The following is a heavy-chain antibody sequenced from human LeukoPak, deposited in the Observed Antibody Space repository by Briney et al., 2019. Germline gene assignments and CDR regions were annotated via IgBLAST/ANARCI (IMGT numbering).Heavy chain of an antibody. CDR2: IKSKTDGGTT. CDR1: GFTFSNAW. V-gene: IGHV3-15*01. J-gene: IGHJ4*02. Sequence: GGSLRLSCAASGFTFSNAWMSWVRQAPGKGLEWVGRIKSKTDGGTTDYAAPVKGRFTISRDDSKNTLYLQMNSLKTEDTAVYYCTTDEGGYYDSSGYYYRNYWGQGTLVTVSS. D-gene: IGHD3-22*01. CDR3: TTDEGGYYDSSGYYYRNY.